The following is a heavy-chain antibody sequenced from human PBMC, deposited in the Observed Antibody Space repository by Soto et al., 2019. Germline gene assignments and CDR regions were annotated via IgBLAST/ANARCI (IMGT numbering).Heavy chain of an antibody. CDR2: ISGSGDDT. V-gene: IGHV3-23*01. CDR1: GFTFSNFA. CDR3: ANPIPKTGTTFGF. Sequence: PGGSLRLSCVASGFTFSNFAIAWVRQAPGEGLERVSAISGSGDDTFYADSMKGQFTNSRDKSKDTLYLQINSLRAEDTAVYYCANPIPKTGTTFGFWGQGTLVTVSS. J-gene: IGHJ4*02. D-gene: IGHD1-1*01.